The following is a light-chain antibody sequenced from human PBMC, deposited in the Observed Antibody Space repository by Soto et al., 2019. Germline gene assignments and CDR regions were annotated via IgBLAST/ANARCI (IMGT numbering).Light chain of an antibody. V-gene: IGKV1-27*01. CDR3: QKYNRAPFS. CDR1: QGISTY. CDR2: AAS. J-gene: IGKJ3*01. Sequence: DIQMTQSPSSLSASVGDRVTITCRASQGISTYLAWYQQKPGKVPKLLIYAASTLQSGVPSRFSGRGSGTDFTLTISSLQPEDVATYYCQKYNRAPFSFGPGTKVDIE.